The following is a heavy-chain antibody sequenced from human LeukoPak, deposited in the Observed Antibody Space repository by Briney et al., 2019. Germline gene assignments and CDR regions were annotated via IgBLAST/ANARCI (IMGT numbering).Heavy chain of an antibody. CDR3: ARHVGGYSYGYFDY. CDR2: IYYSGST. CDR1: GGSISSGDYY. V-gene: IGHV4-30-4*01. Sequence: PSQTLSLTCTVSGGSISSGDYYWSWIRQPPGKGLEWIGYIYYSGSTYYNPSPKSRVTISVDTSKNQFSLKLSSVTAADTAVYYCARHVGGYSYGYFDYWGQGTLVTVSS. D-gene: IGHD5-18*01. J-gene: IGHJ4*02.